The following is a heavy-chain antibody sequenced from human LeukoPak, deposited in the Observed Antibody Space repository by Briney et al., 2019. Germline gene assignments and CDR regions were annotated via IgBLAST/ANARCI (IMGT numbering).Heavy chain of an antibody. CDR3: VKAPPLRVAAAGTDY. D-gene: IGHD6-13*01. Sequence: GALRLSCAASGFTFSSYGMHWVRQAPGKGLEWVAFIRYDGSNKYYADSVKGRFTISRDNSKNTLYLQMNSLRAEDTAVYYCVKAPPLRVAAAGTDYWGQGTLVTVSS. V-gene: IGHV3-30*02. CDR1: GFTFSSYG. CDR2: IRYDGSNK. J-gene: IGHJ4*02.